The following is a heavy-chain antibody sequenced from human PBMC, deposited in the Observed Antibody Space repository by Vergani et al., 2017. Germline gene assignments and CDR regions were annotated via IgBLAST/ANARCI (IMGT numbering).Heavy chain of an antibody. J-gene: IGHJ3*02. CDR3: AKGQRYDFWSGYYGHDAFDI. V-gene: IGHV3-21*04. Sequence: EVQLVESGGGLVKPGGSLRLSCVASGFTFSHYSMNWVRQDPGKGLEWVSSISGNNDDVYYADSVKGRFTISRDNAKNSLYLDMSSLRAEDTALYYCAKGQRYDFWSGYYGHDAFDIWGQGTLVAVSS. CDR2: ISGNNDDV. CDR1: GFTFSHYS. D-gene: IGHD3-3*01.